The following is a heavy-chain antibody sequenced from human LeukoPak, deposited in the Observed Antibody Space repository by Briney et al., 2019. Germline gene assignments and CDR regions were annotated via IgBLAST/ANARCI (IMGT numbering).Heavy chain of an antibody. V-gene: IGHV3-11*06. CDR2: ISSSSSYT. CDR1: GFTFSDYY. CDR3: ARVSYGDYLGY. Sequence: PGGSLRLSCAASGFTFSDYYMSWIRQAPGKGLGWVSYISSSSSYTNYADSVKGRFTISRDNAKNSLYLQMNSLRAEDTAVYYCARVSYGDYLGYWGQGTLATVSS. J-gene: IGHJ4*02. D-gene: IGHD4-17*01.